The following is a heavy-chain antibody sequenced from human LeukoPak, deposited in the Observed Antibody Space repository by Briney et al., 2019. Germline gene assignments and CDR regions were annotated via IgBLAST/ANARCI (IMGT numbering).Heavy chain of an antibody. CDR2: IIPIFGTA. V-gene: IGHV1-69*01. CDR3: ARELDSPRPAYCGGDCYSHWFDP. CDR1: GGTFSSYA. J-gene: IGHJ5*02. Sequence: SVRVSCKASGGTFSSYAISWVRQAPGQGLEWMGGIIPIFGTANYAQKFQGRVTITADESTSTAYMELSSLRSEDTAVYYCARELDSPRPAYCGGDCYSHWFDPWGQGTLVTVSS. D-gene: IGHD2-21*02.